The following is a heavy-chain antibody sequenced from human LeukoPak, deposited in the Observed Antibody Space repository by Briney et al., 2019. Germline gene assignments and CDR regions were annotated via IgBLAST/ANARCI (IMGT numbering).Heavy chain of an antibody. J-gene: IGHJ4*02. Sequence: GESLKISCKGSGYSFTSYWIGWVRQMPGKGLEWMGIIYPGDSDTRYSPSFQGQVTISADKSISTAYLQWSSLKASDTAMYYCARQGTYYYGSGSYNLGYYFDYWGQGTLVTVSS. D-gene: IGHD3-10*01. CDR3: ARQGTYYYGSGSYNLGYYFDY. V-gene: IGHV5-51*01. CDR2: IYPGDSDT. CDR1: GYSFTSYW.